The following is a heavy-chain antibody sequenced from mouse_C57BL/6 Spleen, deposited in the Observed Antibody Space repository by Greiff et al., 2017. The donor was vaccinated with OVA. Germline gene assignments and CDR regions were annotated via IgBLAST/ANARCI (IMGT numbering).Heavy chain of an antibody. CDR3: ARRDSNYTVWYFDV. D-gene: IGHD2-5*01. Sequence: VQLQQSGAELARPGASVKLSCKASGYTFTSYGISWVKQRTGQGLEWIGEIYPRSGNTYYNEKFKGKATLTADKSSSTAYMELRSLTSEDSAVYFCARRDSNYTVWYFDVWGTGTTVTVSS. V-gene: IGHV1-81*01. J-gene: IGHJ1*03. CDR2: IYPRSGNT. CDR1: GYTFTSYG.